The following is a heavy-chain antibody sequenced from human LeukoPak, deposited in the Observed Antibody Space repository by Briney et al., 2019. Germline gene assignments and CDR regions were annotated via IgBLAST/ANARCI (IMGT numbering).Heavy chain of an antibody. J-gene: IGHJ4*02. CDR3: ARVAKERVGGVYYFDY. Sequence: GGSLRLSCAASGFTSSSYDMHWVRQATGKGLEWVSAIGTAGDTYYTGSVKGRFTISRENAKNSLYLQMNSLRAGDTAVYYCARVAKERVGGVYYFDYWGQGTLVTVSS. D-gene: IGHD1-1*01. V-gene: IGHV3-13*01. CDR1: GFTSSSYD. CDR2: IGTAGDT.